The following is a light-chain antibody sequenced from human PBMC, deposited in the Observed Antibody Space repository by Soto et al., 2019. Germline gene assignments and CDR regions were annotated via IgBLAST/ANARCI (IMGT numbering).Light chain of an antibody. CDR1: SSDVGAYNY. CDR2: DVS. J-gene: IGLJ1*01. CDR3: TSYTIISPLYV. Sequence: QLVLTQPASVSGSPGQSITISCTGTSSDVGAYNYVSWYQQHPGTAPKLMVYDVSSRPSGVSDRFSGSKSGNTASLTISGLQAEDEADYYCTSYTIISPLYVFGTGTQLTVL. V-gene: IGLV2-14*01.